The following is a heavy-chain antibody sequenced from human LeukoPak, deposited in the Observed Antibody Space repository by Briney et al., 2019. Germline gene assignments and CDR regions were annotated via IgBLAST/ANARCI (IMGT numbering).Heavy chain of an antibody. CDR1: EFILSSYA. CDR3: AGGTGWLIDH. D-gene: IGHD6-19*01. CDR2: IKQDGSET. V-gene: IGHV3-7*04. Sequence: GGSLRLSCEASEFILSSYAMSWVRQAPGKGLEWVANIKQDGSETYYADAVKGRFTISRDNARDSLSLQMNSLRDEDTAVYFCAGGTGWLIDHWGQGTLVAVSS. J-gene: IGHJ4*02.